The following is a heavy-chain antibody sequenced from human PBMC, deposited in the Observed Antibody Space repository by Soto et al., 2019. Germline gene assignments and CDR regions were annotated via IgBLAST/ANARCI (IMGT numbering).Heavy chain of an antibody. V-gene: IGHV2-5*01. CDR2: IYWYDDK. CDR1: GFSRSTSDVG. CDR3: AHSKYSRSSFDY. Sequence: QITLKESCPTLLKPTQTLTLSCTFSGFSRSTSDVGVGWIRQPPGKALECLALIYWYDDKRYSTSFKSRLSITKDTSKIQVVITVTNMDPVDTATYYCAHSKYSRSSFDYWGKGTMVNVSS. J-gene: IGHJ4*02. D-gene: IGHD6-6*01.